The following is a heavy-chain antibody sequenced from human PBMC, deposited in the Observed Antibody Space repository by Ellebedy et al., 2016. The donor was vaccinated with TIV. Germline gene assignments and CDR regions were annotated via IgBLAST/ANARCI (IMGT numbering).Heavy chain of an antibody. D-gene: IGHD2-15*01. J-gene: IGHJ4*02. CDR3: ASGDCSGGSCYKNDN. V-gene: IGHV4-34*01. CDR1: GGSFSGYY. CDR2: INHSGST. Sequence: SETLSLTCAVYGGSFSGYYWIWNRQPPGKGLEWIGEINHSGSTSYNPSLKSRVTISIDMPKNQLSLKLSSVTAADTAVYYCASGDCSGGSCYKNDNWGQGTLVTVSS.